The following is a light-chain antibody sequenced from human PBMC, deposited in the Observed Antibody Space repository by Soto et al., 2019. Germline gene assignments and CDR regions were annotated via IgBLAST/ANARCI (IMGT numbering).Light chain of an antibody. CDR3: QQYNNWPGT. J-gene: IGKJ1*01. CDR2: GAS. CDR1: QSISSGY. V-gene: IGKV3-15*01. Sequence: ETVLTQSPGTLSLSPGERATLSCRASQSISSGYLAWYQQKPGQAPRLLIYGASTRATGIPARFSGSGSGTEFTLTISSLQSEDFAVYYCQQYNNWPGTFGQGTKVEIK.